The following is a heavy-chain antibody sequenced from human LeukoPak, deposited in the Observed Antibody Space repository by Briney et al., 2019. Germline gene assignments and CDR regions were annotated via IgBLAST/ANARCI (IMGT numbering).Heavy chain of an antibody. D-gene: IGHD6-19*01. CDR1: GFTFIDYD. Sequence: PGGSLRLSCAASGFTFIDYDMHWVRQVIGKGLEWVSAIGIRGDTHYSGSVKGRFTISRENAESSLYRRMNSLRAEDTAVYYCARGGIQVSGIDEFDYWGQGTLVTVSS. J-gene: IGHJ4*02. CDR3: ARGGIQVSGIDEFDY. CDR2: IGIRGDT. V-gene: IGHV3-13*01.